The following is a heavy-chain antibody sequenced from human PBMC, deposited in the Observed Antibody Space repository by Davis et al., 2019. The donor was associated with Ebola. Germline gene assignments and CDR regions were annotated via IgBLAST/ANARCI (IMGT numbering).Heavy chain of an antibody. D-gene: IGHD4-17*01. CDR3: VRDDYDAQFDI. V-gene: IGHV1-18*04. J-gene: IGHJ3*02. CDR1: GYRFTSHG. CDR2: FGTYNGNT. Sequence: ASVQVSCKASGYRFTSHGISWVRQAPGQRPEWMGWFGTYNGNTKYAQRFRGRLTMTIDTSTSTVYMELGSLRPDDTAVYYCVRDDYDAQFDIWGLGTMVTVSS.